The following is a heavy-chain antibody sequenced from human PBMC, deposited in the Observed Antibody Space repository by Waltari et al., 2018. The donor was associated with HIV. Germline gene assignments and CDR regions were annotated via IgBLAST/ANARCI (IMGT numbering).Heavy chain of an antibody. J-gene: IGHJ6*02. CDR3: ARAPRIVGATTFYYYGMDV. Sequence: QVQLQESGPGLVKPSETLSLTCNVSGGSISSYYWSWIRQPPGKGLEWIGYIYYSGSTNYNPSLKSRVTISVDTSKNQFSLKLSSVTAADTAVYYCARAPRIVGATTFYYYGMDVWGQGTTVTVSS. CDR1: GGSISSYY. CDR2: IYYSGST. V-gene: IGHV4-59*01. D-gene: IGHD1-26*01.